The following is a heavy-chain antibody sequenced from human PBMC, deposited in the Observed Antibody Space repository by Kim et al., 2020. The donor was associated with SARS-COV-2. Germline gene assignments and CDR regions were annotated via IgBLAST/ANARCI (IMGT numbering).Heavy chain of an antibody. CDR3: TTDRGSNN. D-gene: IGHD7-27*01. J-gene: IGHJ4*02. V-gene: IGHV3-15*01. CDR1: GFTFSNAW. Sequence: GGSLRLSCAASGFTFSNAWMNWVRQAPGKGLEWVGLIKSKVDGGTTDYAAPVKGRFTVSRDDSKNMLYLQRNSLKTEDTAVDYCTTDRGSNNWGQGTLVTVAS. CDR2: IKSKVDGGTT.